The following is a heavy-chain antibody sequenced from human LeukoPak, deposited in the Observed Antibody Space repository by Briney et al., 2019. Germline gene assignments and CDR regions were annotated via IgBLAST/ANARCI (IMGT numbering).Heavy chain of an antibody. V-gene: IGHV3-21*01. CDR2: ISSSSSYI. CDR3: ARDLTPYCGGDCSFEFDY. Sequence: GGSLRLSGAASGFTFSSYSMNWVRQAPGKGLEWVSSISSSSSYIYYADSVKGRFTISRDNAKNSLYLQMNSLRAEDTAVYYCARDLTPYCGGDCSFEFDYWGQGTLVTVSS. D-gene: IGHD2-21*02. J-gene: IGHJ4*02. CDR1: GFTFSSYS.